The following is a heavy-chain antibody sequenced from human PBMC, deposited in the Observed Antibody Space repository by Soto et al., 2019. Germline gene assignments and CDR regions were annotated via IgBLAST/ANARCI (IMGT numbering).Heavy chain of an antibody. D-gene: IGHD3-22*01. CDR2: ISSSGGST. V-gene: IGHV3-23*01. CDR3: ARERDYYDSSGSWRDSDFDY. CDR1: GFTFSSYA. J-gene: IGHJ4*02. Sequence: GSLRLSCAASGFTFSSYAMSWVRQAPGKGLEWVSTISSSGGSTHYADSVKGRFTISRDNSKNTLYLQMNSLRAEDTAVYYCARERDYYDSSGSWRDSDFDYWGQGTQVTVSS.